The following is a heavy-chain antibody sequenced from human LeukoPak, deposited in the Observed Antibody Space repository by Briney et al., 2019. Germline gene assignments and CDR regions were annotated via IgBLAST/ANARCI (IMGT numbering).Heavy chain of an antibody. Sequence: GGSLRLSCAASGFTFSSSGMNWVRQAPGKGLEWVSYISSSNSNIYYADSVKGRFTISRDNAKNSLYLQMNSLRAEDTAVYYCAKDCRYYGSGSYPNFDYWGQGTLVTVSS. V-gene: IGHV3-48*01. CDR2: ISSSNSNI. CDR1: GFTFSSSG. J-gene: IGHJ4*02. CDR3: AKDCRYYGSGSYPNFDY. D-gene: IGHD3-10*01.